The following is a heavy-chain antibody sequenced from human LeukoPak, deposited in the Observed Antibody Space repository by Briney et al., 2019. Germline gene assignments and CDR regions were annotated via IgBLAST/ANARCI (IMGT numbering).Heavy chain of an antibody. Sequence: ASVKVSCKASGYTFTSYYMHWVRQAPGQGLEWMGIINPSGGSTSYAQKFQGRVTMTRDTSTSTVYMELSSLRSEDTAVYYCARVRREIDYVWGGYRRSPFDYWGQGTLVTVSS. V-gene: IGHV1-46*01. CDR1: GYTFTSYY. J-gene: IGHJ4*02. CDR2: INPSGGST. D-gene: IGHD3-16*02. CDR3: ARVRREIDYVWGGYRRSPFDY.